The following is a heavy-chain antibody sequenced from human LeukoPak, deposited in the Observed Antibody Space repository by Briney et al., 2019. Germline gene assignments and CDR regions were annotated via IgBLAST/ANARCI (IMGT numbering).Heavy chain of an antibody. J-gene: IGHJ4*02. CDR2: ISGSGGST. D-gene: IGHD2-2*01. Sequence: PGGSLRLSCAASGFTFSSYAMSWVRQAPGKGLEWVSAISGSGGSTYYADSVKGRFTISRDNSKNTLYLQMNSLRAEDTAVYYCAKDSGDIVVVPAAFDYWGQGTLVTVSS. V-gene: IGHV3-23*01. CDR1: GFTFSSYA. CDR3: AKDSGDIVVVPAAFDY.